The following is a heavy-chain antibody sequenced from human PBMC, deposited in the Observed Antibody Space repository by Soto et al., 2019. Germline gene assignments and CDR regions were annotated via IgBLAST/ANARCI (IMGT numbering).Heavy chain of an antibody. CDR2: IIPIFGTA. CDR3: AIGPYGGSHLTGRFDY. J-gene: IGHJ4*02. Sequence: SVKVSSKASGGTFSSYAISWVLQAPAPGRQWMGGIIPIFGTANYAQKCQGRVTITAGESTSTGYMELSSLRSEDTAVYSCAIGPYGGSHLTGRFDYWGQGTLVTVSS. V-gene: IGHV1-69*13. D-gene: IGHD1-26*01. CDR1: GGTFSSYA.